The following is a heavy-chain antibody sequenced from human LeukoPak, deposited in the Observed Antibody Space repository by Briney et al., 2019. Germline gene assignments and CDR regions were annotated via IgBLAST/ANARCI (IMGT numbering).Heavy chain of an antibody. D-gene: IGHD5-24*01. V-gene: IGHV3-66*04. J-gene: IGHJ4*02. Sequence: PGGSLRLSCAASGFTFSSYAMSWVRQAPGKGLEWVSVINTAGTTYYADSVKGRFTISRDNSKNTLSLQMNSLRAEDTAVYYCSRQTGWLQGGVDYWGQGTLVTVSS. CDR2: INTAGTT. CDR1: GFTFSSYA. CDR3: SRQTGWLQGGVDY.